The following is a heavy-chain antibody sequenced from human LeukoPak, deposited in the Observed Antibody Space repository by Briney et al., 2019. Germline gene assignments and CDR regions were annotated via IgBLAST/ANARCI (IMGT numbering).Heavy chain of an antibody. J-gene: IGHJ6*02. Sequence: SETVSLTCTVSGGSIGSYYWSWIRQAPGKGLEWIGYIYYSGSTNYNPSLKSRVTISVDTSKNQFSLKLSSVTAADTAVYYCARHVYSSSWYIYYYGMDVWGQGTTVTVSS. CDR3: ARHVYSSSWYIYYYGMDV. V-gene: IGHV4-59*08. CDR1: GGSIGSYY. D-gene: IGHD6-13*01. CDR2: IYYSGST.